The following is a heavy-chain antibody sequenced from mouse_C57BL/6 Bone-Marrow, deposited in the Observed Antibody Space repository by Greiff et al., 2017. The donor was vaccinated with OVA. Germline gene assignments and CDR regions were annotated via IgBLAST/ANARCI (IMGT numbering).Heavy chain of an antibody. CDR3: ARIEGDAMDY. CDR1: GFTFSDYG. Sequence: EVKLMESGGGLVKPGGSLKLSCAASGFTFSDYGMHWVRQAPEKGLEWVAYISSGSSPIYYADTVKGRFTISRDNAKNTLFLQMTSLRSEDTAMYYCARIEGDAMDYWGQGTSVTVSS. J-gene: IGHJ4*01. V-gene: IGHV5-17*01. CDR2: ISSGSSPI.